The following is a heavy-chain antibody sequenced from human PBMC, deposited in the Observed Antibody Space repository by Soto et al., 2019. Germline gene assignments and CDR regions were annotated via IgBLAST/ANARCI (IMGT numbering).Heavy chain of an antibody. Sequence: SEALSLTCTVSGGSIISSNYYWGWARQPPGKGLEWIGSLYYSVNTYHNPSLKSRVTISVDTSKNQFSLKLTSVTAADTAVYYCARHEAYFDYWGQGALVTVSS. CDR3: ARHEAYFDY. J-gene: IGHJ4*02. V-gene: IGHV4-39*01. CDR1: GGSIISSNYY. CDR2: LYYSVNT.